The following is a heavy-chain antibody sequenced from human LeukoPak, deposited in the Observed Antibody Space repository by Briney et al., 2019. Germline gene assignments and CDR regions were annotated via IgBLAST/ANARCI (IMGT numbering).Heavy chain of an antibody. J-gene: IGHJ5*02. CDR3: ARRKRSGCSSTSCLLNWFDP. CDR1: GGSFSGYY. Sequence: SETLSLTCAVYGGSFSGYYWSWIRQPPGRGLEWIGEINHRGSTNYNPSLKSRVTISVDTSKNQFSLKLSSVPAADTAVYYCARRKRSGCSSTSCLLNWFDPWGQGTLVTVSS. V-gene: IGHV4-34*01. D-gene: IGHD2-2*01. CDR2: INHRGST.